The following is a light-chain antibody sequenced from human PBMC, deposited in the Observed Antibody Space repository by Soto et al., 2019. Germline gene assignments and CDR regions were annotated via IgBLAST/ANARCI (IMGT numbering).Light chain of an antibody. J-gene: IGLJ1*01. CDR2: EVS. CDR1: SSDVGGYNY. CDR3: SSYAGSNNYV. Sequence: QPVLTPPPSASGSPGQSVTISCTGTSSDVGGYNYVSWYQQHPGKAPKLMIYEVSKRPSGVPDRFSGSKSGNTASLTVSGLQAEDEADYYCSSYAGSNNYVFGTGTKVTVL. V-gene: IGLV2-8*01.